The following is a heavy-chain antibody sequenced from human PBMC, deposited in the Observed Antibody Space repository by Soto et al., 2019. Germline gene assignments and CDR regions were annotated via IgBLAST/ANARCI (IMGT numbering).Heavy chain of an antibody. CDR2: IYYSGST. J-gene: IGHJ6*02. CDR1: GGSISSSSYY. D-gene: IGHD3-10*02. V-gene: IGHV4-39*07. CDR3: ASVRGGYYYAMDV. Sequence: SETLSLTCTVSGGSISSSSYYWGWIRQPPGKGLERIGSIYYSGSTYYNPSLKSRVTISVDKSKNQFSPKLSSVTAADTAVYYCASVRGGYYYAMDVWGQGTTVTVSS.